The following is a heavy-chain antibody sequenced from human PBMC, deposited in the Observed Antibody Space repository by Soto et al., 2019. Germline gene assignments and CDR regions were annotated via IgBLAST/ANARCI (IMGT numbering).Heavy chain of an antibody. V-gene: IGHV3-23*01. CDR3: ATLTKYDILTGFYPC. CDR2: ISGSGGST. Sequence: GGSVRLSCAASGFTFSSYAMSWVRQAPGKGLEWVSAISGSGGSTYYADSVKGRFIISRDNSNNTLYFQMNSLRAEDTAVYYCATLTKYDILTGFYPCWGQGTLVTVSS. CDR1: GFTFSSYA. D-gene: IGHD3-9*01. J-gene: IGHJ4*02.